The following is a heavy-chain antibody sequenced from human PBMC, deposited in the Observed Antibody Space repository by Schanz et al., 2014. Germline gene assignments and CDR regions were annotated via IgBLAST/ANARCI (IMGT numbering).Heavy chain of an antibody. Sequence: QGQLVESGGGVVQPGRSLRLSCAASGFTFSSYAMHWVRQAPGKGLEWVAVMSYDGSNKYYADSVKGRFTISRENSKSILYLQMNSLRAEDTAVYYCAKAGSGWSTAGYYYWGQGTLVAVSS. J-gene: IGHJ4*02. V-gene: IGHV3-30-3*01. CDR1: GFTFSSYA. D-gene: IGHD6-19*01. CDR2: MSYDGSNK. CDR3: AKAGSGWSTAGYYY.